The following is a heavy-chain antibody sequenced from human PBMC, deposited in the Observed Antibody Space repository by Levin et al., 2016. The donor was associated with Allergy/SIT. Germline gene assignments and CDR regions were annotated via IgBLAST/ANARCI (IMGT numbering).Heavy chain of an antibody. CDR3: ATGGTVTGHRYGNPY. CDR2: MNTESGDT. Sequence: WVRQAPGQGLEWMGWMNTESGDTYYAHDIRGRVTMTRDTSINTAYIQLSSLRFDDTAIYFCATGGTVTGHRYGNPYWGQGTLVTVSS. J-gene: IGHJ4*02. V-gene: IGHV1-2*07. D-gene: IGHD5-18*01.